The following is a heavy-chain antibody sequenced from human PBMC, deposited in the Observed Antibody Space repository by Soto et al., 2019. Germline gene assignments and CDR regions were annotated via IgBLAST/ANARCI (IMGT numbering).Heavy chain of an antibody. D-gene: IGHD2-21*02. CDR1: GFSLKSSGVG. Sequence: QITLKESGPTLVKPTQTLTLTCTFSGFSLKSSGVGVGWIRQPPGKAPEWLALTFWTNDRRYSPSLQNRLTNTKDTSKNQVVLTMTNMDPVDTATYYCAHRRNVFRDTVAEVDYWGQGTLVTVSS. CDR3: AHRRNVFRDTVAEVDY. CDR2: TFWTNDR. V-gene: IGHV2-5*01. J-gene: IGHJ4*02.